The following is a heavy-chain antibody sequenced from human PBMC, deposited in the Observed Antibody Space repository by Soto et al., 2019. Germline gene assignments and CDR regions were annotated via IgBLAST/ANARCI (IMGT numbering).Heavy chain of an antibody. CDR2: ISSNGGST. CDR3: VKDPSPYYDFWSGYWDYYGMDV. CDR1: GFTFSSYA. D-gene: IGHD3-3*01. V-gene: IGHV3-64D*06. J-gene: IGHJ6*02. Sequence: GGSLRLSCSASGFTFSSYAMHWVRQAPGKGLEYVSAISSNGGSTYYADSVKGRFTISRDNSKNTLYLQMSSLRAEDTAVYYCVKDPSPYYDFWSGYWDYYGMDVWGQGTTVTVSS.